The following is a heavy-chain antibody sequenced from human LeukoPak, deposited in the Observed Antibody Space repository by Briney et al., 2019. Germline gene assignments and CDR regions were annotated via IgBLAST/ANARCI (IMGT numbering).Heavy chain of an antibody. CDR3: ARDKVDRWLQLAGWFDP. Sequence: GRSLRLSCAASGFTFSSYAMHWVRQAPGKGLEWVAVISYDGSNKYYADSVKGRFTISRDNAKNSLYLQMNSLRAEDTAVYYCARDKVDRWLQLAGWFDPWGQGTLVTVSS. D-gene: IGHD5-12*01. CDR2: ISYDGSNK. J-gene: IGHJ5*02. CDR1: GFTFSSYA. V-gene: IGHV3-30-3*01.